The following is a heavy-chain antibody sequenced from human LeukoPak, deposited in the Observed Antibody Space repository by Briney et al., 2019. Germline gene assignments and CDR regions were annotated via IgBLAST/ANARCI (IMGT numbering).Heavy chain of an antibody. CDR2: INPNSGGT. CDR3: ARDLWTLEWLLMYAFDI. J-gene: IGHJ3*02. D-gene: IGHD3-3*01. V-gene: IGHV1-2*02. CDR1: GYTFTGYY. Sequence: GASVKVSCKASGYTFTGYYMHWVRQAPGQGLEWMGLINPNSGGTNYAQKFQGRVTMTRDTSISTAYMELSRLRSDDTAVYYCARDLWTLEWLLMYAFDIWGQGTMVTVSS.